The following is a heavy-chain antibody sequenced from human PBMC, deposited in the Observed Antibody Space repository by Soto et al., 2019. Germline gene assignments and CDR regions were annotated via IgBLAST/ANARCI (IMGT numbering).Heavy chain of an antibody. CDR2: ISSSSSTI. CDR3: AGGTIFGVVNDY. V-gene: IGHV3-48*01. J-gene: IGHJ4*02. Sequence: GGSLRLSCAASGFTFSSYSMNWVRQAPGKGLEWVSYISSSSSTIYYTDSVKGRFTISRDNAKNSLYLQMNSLRAEDTAVYYCAGGTIFGVVNDYWGQGTLVTSPQ. D-gene: IGHD3-3*01. CDR1: GFTFSSYS.